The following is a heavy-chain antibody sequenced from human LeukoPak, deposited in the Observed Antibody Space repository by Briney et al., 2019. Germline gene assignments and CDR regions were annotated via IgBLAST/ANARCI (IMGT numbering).Heavy chain of an antibody. V-gene: IGHV4-34*01. Sequence: PSETLSLTCAVYGGSFSGYYWSWIRQPPGKGLEWVGEINQSGSTNYNPSLKSRVTISVDTSKNQFSLKLSSVTAADTAVYYCARGNRRLVGATLYFDYWGQGTLVTVSS. D-gene: IGHD1-26*01. J-gene: IGHJ4*02. CDR2: INQSGST. CDR3: ARGNRRLVGATLYFDY. CDR1: GGSFSGYY.